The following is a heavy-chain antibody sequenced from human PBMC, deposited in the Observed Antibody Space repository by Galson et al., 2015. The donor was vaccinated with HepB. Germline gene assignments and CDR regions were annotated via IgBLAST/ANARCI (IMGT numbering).Heavy chain of an antibody. CDR3: ARMGEYSGYFDY. CDR2: ITDSSSYT. J-gene: IGHJ4*02. CDR1: GFSFSDYY. Sequence: SCAASGFSFSDYYMSWIRQAPGKGLEWVSYITDSSSYTKYADSVKGRFTISRNNAKNSLYLQMNSLRDEGTAVYYCARMGEYSGYFDYWGQGTLVTVSS. D-gene: IGHD2/OR15-2a*01. V-gene: IGHV3-11*06.